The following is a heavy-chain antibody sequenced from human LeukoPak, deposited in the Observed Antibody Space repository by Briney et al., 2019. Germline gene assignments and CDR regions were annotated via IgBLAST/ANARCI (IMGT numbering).Heavy chain of an antibody. Sequence: PGGSLRLSCVASGFNVSSNYMSWVRQAPGKGLEWVSVIYSGGSTYYADSVKGRFTISRDNSKNTLYLQMNSLRAEDTAVYYCAKDLTAYCGGDCLQIDYWGQGTLVTVSS. CDR3: AKDLTAYCGGDCLQIDY. J-gene: IGHJ4*02. D-gene: IGHD2-21*02. V-gene: IGHV3-66*01. CDR2: IYSGGST. CDR1: GFNVSSNY.